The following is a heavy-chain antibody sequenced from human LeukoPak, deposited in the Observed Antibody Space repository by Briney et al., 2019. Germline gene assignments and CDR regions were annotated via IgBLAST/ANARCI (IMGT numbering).Heavy chain of an antibody. CDR3: ARDLGCSGGSCYEGDY. CDR1: GVSISSSNW. CDR2: IYHSGST. D-gene: IGHD2-15*01. V-gene: IGHV4-4*02. J-gene: IGHJ4*02. Sequence: SGTLSLTCAVSGVSISSSNWWSWVRQPPGQVLEWIGAIYHSGSTHYNPSLKSRVTISVDKSKNQFSLKLSSVTAADTAVYYCARDLGCSGGSCYEGDYWGQGTLVTVSS.